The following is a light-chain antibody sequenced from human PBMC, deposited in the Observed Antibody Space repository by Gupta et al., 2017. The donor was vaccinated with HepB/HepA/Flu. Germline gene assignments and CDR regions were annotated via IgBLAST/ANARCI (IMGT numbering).Light chain of an antibody. CDR2: WGS. J-gene: IGKJ1*01. CDR3: QQDYRGLTWT. Sequence: DIVMTQSPDSLAFSLGERATIHCKSSQSVLYSPNTRNYLAWYQQKQGQPPKLLIYWGSTRESGVPDRLSGSGCGKEFTLTISSRQAEDVAVYFCQQDYRGLTWTFGQGTKVEIK. CDR1: QSVLYSPNTRNY. V-gene: IGKV4-1*01.